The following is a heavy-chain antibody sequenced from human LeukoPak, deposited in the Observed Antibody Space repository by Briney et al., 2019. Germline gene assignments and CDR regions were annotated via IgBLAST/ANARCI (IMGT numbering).Heavy chain of an antibody. CDR2: IRYDGSNK. Sequence: GGSLRLSCAASGFTFSSYGMHWVRQAPGKGLEWVAFIRYDGSNKYYADSVKGRFTISRDNSKNTLYLQMNSLRAEDTAVYYCARKMYYDFWSGYETMDVWGKGTTVTVSS. CDR1: GFTFSSYG. D-gene: IGHD3-3*01. V-gene: IGHV3-30*02. CDR3: ARKMYYDFWSGYETMDV. J-gene: IGHJ6*03.